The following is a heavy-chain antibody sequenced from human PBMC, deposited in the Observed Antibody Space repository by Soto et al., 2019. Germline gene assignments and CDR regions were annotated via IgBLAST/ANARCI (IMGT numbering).Heavy chain of an antibody. CDR3: ARVERGTTTTVVDAFDI. V-gene: IGHV4-34*01. Sequence: QVQLQQWGAGLLKPSETLSLTCAVYGGFVSSGNYYWSWIRQPPGKGLEWIGEMSHSGGTHFNPSLKSRVTISVDTSKKQFSRKRTSVTAADTALYYCARVERGTTTTVVDAFDIWGQGTMVTVSS. CDR2: MSHSGGT. D-gene: IGHD4-4*01. CDR1: GGFVSSGNYY. J-gene: IGHJ3*02.